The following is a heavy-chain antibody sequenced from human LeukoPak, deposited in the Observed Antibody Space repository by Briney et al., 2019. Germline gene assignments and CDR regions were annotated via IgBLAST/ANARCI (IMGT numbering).Heavy chain of an antibody. V-gene: IGHV5-51*01. CDR2: IYPSDSDT. J-gene: IGHJ4*02. D-gene: IGHD7-27*01. Sequence: GESLKISCKGSGFSFTSYWIGWVRQMPGKGLEWMGIIYPSDSDTTYSPSFQGQVTISADKSISTAYLQWSSLKASDTAIYYCARRELGILYYFDYWGQGTLVTVSS. CDR3: ARRELGILYYFDY. CDR1: GFSFTSYW.